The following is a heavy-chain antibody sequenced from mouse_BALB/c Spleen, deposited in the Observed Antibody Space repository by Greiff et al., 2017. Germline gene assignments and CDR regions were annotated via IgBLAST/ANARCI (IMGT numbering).Heavy chain of an antibody. V-gene: IGHV7-3*02. CDR3: ARDHGNYGGYFDV. J-gene: IGHJ1*01. Sequence: EVKLMESGGGLVQPGGSLRLSCATSGFTFTDYYMSWVRQPPGKALEWLGFIRNKANGYTTEYSASVKGRFTISRDNSQSILYLQMNTLRAEDSATYYCARDHGNYGGYFDVWGAGTTVTVSS. CDR2: IRNKANGYTT. CDR1: GFTFTDYY. D-gene: IGHD2-1*01.